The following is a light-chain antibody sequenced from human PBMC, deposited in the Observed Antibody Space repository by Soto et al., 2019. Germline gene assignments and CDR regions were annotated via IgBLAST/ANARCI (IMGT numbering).Light chain of an antibody. J-gene: IGKJ4*01. CDR1: QSVRTIS. CDR2: GAY. Sequence: EIVLTQSPATLSLSPGDRATLSCRASQSVRTISLSWYQQKPGQAPRLLMYGAYTRASGVPGRFSGSGSGTDFTLTINSLQPEDFAVYYCHQDYDFPRTFGGGTQVEIK. V-gene: IGKV3D-7*01. CDR3: HQDYDFPRT.